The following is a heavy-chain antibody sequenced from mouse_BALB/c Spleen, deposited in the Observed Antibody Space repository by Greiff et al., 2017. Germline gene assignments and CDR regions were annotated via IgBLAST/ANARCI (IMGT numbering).Heavy chain of an antibody. J-gene: IGHJ4*01. V-gene: IGHV1-7*01. CDR2: INPSTGYT. CDR3: ARGDGYDSAMDY. D-gene: IGHD2-3*01. Sequence: QVQLQQSGAELAKPGASVKMSCKASGYTFTSYWMHWVKQRPGQGLEWIGYINPSTGYTEYNQKFTDKATLTADKSSSTAYMQLSSLTSEDSAVYYCARGDGYDSAMDYWGQGTSVTVSS. CDR1: GYTFTSYW.